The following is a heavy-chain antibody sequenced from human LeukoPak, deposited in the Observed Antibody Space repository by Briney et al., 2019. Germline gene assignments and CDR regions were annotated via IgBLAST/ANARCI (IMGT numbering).Heavy chain of an antibody. CDR1: GYTFTGYY. V-gene: IGHV1-2*06. Sequence: GASVEVSCKASGYTFTGYYMHWVRQATGQGLEWMGRINPNSGGTNYAQKFQGRVTMTRDTSISTAYMELSRLRSDDTAVYYCASFFSCSGGSCYTDLLPKPIYFDYWGQGTLVTVSS. CDR2: INPNSGGT. CDR3: ASFFSCSGGSCYTDLLPKPIYFDY. D-gene: IGHD2-15*01. J-gene: IGHJ4*02.